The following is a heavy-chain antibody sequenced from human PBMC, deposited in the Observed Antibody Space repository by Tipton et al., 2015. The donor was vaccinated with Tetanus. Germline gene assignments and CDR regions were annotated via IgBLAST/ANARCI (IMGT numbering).Heavy chain of an antibody. J-gene: IGHJ5*02. CDR3: ARDQGGGRVVRLNWFDP. Sequence: TLSLTCSVSGGSISGSNYFWNWIRQQPGKGPEWIGYIYYSGNTHYNPSLKGRLTMSVDTSKNQFSLKLSSVTAADTAVYYCARDQGGGRVVRLNWFDPWGQGILVTVSS. D-gene: IGHD6-6*01. CDR2: IYYSGNT. V-gene: IGHV4-31*03. CDR1: GGSISGSNYF.